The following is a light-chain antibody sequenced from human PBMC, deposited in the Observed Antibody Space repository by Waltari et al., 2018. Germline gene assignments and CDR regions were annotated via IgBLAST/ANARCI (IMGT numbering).Light chain of an antibody. CDR2: LGS. J-gene: IGKJ5*01. CDR1: QSLLHSNGNNN. V-gene: IGKV2-28*01. CDR3: MQALQTPIT. Sequence: DIVMTQSPLSLSVTPGEPASISCRSSQSLLHSNGNNNLDWYLQKPGQSPQLLIYLGSNRASGVPDRFSGSGSGTDFTLRISRAEAEDVGVYYCMQALQTPITFGQGTRLEIK.